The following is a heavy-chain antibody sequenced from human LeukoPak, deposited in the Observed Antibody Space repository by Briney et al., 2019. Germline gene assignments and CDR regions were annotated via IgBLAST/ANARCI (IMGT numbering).Heavy chain of an antibody. CDR1: GGTFSSYA. Sequence: ASVKVSCKAPGGTFSSYAISWVRPAPGQGLAWMGRIIPILGIANYAQKFQGRVTITADKSTSTAYMELSSLRSEDTAVHYCARGTRFVDTAMVHWGQGTLVTVSS. V-gene: IGHV1-69*04. CDR3: ARGTRFVDTAMVH. J-gene: IGHJ4*02. D-gene: IGHD5-18*01. CDR2: IIPILGIA.